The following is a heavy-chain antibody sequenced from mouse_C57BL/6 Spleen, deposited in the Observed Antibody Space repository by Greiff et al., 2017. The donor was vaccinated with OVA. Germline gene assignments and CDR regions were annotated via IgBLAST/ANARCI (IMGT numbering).Heavy chain of an antibody. CDR1: GYTFTDYY. CDR2: INPNNGGT. V-gene: IGHV1-26*01. D-gene: IGHD1-1*01. Sequence: EVQLQQSGPELVKPGASVKISCKASGYTFTDYYMNWVKQSHGKSLEWIGDINPNNGGTSYNQKFKGKATLTVDKSSSTAYMELRSLTSEDSAVYYCARGGNYYGSSSFDYWGQGTTLTVSS. CDR3: ARGGNYYGSSSFDY. J-gene: IGHJ2*01.